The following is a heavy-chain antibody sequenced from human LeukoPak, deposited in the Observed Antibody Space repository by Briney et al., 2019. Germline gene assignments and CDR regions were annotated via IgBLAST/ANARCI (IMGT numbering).Heavy chain of an antibody. CDR3: ATIPAAMQYFQH. D-gene: IGHD2-2*01. CDR1: GGSVSNYF. J-gene: IGHJ1*01. CDR2: VYATGST. Sequence: TSETLSLTCTVSGGSVSNYFWSWIRQPAGKRLEWIGRVYATGSTNYNPSLKSRVSMSIDTSKNQFSLKLSSVTAADTAVYYCATIPAAMQYFQHWGQGTLVTVSS. V-gene: IGHV4-4*07.